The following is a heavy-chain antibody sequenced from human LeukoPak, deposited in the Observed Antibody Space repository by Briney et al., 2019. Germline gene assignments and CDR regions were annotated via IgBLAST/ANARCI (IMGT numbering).Heavy chain of an antibody. CDR2: IYYSGST. V-gene: IGHV4-59*01. CDR1: GVSIRSYY. J-gene: IGHJ3*02. CDR3: ARAGTRGGAFDI. D-gene: IGHD1-1*01. Sequence: PSETLSPTCIVSGVSIRSYYWSWIRQPPGKGLEWIGYIYYSGSTNYNPSLKSRVTISVDTSKNQFSLKLSSVTAADTAVYYCARAGTRGGAFDIWGQGTMVTVSS.